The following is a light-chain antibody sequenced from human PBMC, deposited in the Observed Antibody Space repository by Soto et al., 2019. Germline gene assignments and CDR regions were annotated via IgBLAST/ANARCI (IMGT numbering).Light chain of an antibody. Sequence: EIVMTQSPATLSVSPGERATLSCRASQSVSSNLAWYQQKPGQAPRLLIYGASARATAIPARFSGSGSGTEFTLTISSLQSEDFAGYYCQHYNNWPFTFGQGTKLEI. V-gene: IGKV3-15*01. J-gene: IGKJ2*01. CDR1: QSVSSN. CDR2: GAS. CDR3: QHYNNWPFT.